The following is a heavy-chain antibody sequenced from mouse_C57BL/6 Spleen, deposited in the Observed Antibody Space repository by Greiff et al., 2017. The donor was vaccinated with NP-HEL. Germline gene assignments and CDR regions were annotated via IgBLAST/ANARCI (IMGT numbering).Heavy chain of an antibody. CDR3: TVITLMDY. J-gene: IGHJ4*01. Sequence: EVQLQQSGAELVRPGASVKLSCTASGFNIKDDYMHWVKQRPEQGLEWIGWIDPENGDTEYASKFQGKATITADTSSNTAYLQLSSLTSEDTAVYYCTVITLMDYWGQGTSVTVSS. D-gene: IGHD1-1*01. V-gene: IGHV14-4*01. CDR1: GFNIKDDY. CDR2: IDPENGDT.